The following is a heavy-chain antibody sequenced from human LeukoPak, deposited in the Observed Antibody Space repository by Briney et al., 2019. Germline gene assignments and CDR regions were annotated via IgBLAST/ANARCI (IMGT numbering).Heavy chain of an antibody. CDR3: AREAGVVVVPAAIPRGGAFDI. CDR1: GFTFSSYS. Sequence: GGSLRLSCAASGFTFSSYSMNWVRQAPGKGLEWVSYISSSSSTIYYADSVKGRFTISRDNAKNSLYLQMNSLRAEDTAVYYCAREAGVVVVPAAIPRGGAFDIWGQGTMVTVSS. CDR2: ISSSSSTI. J-gene: IGHJ3*02. V-gene: IGHV3-48*01. D-gene: IGHD2-2*02.